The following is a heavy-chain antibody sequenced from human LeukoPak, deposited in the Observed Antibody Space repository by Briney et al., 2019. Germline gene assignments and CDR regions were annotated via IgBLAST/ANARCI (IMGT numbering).Heavy chain of an antibody. CDR3: ARDPQYSNANSGTLDS. CDR1: GFIFSIFW. Sequence: GASLRLSGAGSGFIFSIFWMGWARHAPGKGTEWVANIKQDGEETHYLLSVKGRLTVSRDNAKNLLYLQMNTLRAKRLDVYYCARDPQYSNANSGTLDSWGQGTLVTVSS. V-gene: IGHV3-7*01. J-gene: IGHJ4*02. D-gene: IGHD1-26*01. CDR2: IKQDGEET.